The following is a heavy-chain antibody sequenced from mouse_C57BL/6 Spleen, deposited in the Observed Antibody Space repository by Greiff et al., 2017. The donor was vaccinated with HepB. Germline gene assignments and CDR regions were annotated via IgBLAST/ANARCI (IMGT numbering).Heavy chain of an antibody. CDR2: INPNYGTT. CDR1: GYSFTDYN. Sequence: EVQLQQSGPELVKPGASVKISCKASGYSFTDYNMNWVKQSNGKSLERIGVINPNYGTTSYNQKFKGKATLTVDQSSSTAYMQLNSLTSEDSAVYYCAREGITTVVRYFDVWGTGTTVTVSS. J-gene: IGHJ1*03. V-gene: IGHV1-39*01. CDR3: AREGITTVVRYFDV. D-gene: IGHD1-1*01.